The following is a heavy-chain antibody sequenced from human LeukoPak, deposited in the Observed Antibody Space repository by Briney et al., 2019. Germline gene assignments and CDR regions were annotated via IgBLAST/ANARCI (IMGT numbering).Heavy chain of an antibody. CDR1: GGTSSSYA. D-gene: IGHD3-22*01. V-gene: IGHV1-69*04. J-gene: IGHJ4*02. Sequence: GASVKVSCKASGGTSSSYAISWVRQAPGQGLEWMGRIIPILGIANYAQKFQGRVTITADKSTSTAYMELSSLRSEDTAVYYCARDVSGLYYYDSSGYYYPDYWGQGTLVTVSS. CDR3: ARDVSGLYYYDSSGYYYPDY. CDR2: IIPILGIA.